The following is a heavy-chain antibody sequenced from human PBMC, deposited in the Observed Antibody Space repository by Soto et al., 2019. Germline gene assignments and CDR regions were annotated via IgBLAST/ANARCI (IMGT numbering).Heavy chain of an antibody. V-gene: IGHV4-59*01. CDR1: GGSISSYY. Sequence: SETLSLTCTVSGGSISSYYWSWIRQPPGKGLEWIGYIYYSGSTNYNPSLKSPVTISVDTSKNQFSLKLSSVTAADTAVYYCAGESGRLTMKKWVRRGADAFDIWGQGTMVTVSS. CDR3: AGESGRLTMKKWVRRGADAFDI. CDR2: IYYSGST. J-gene: IGHJ3*02. D-gene: IGHD3-22*01.